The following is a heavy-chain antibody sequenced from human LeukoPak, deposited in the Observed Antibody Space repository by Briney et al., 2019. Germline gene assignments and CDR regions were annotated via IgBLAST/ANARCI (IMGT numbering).Heavy chain of an antibody. CDR1: GGSISSGSYY. CDR2: IYYSGST. CDR3: ASSYCSSTSCYPTTYYYYMDV. J-gene: IGHJ6*03. V-gene: IGHV4-39*01. Sequence: SETLSLTCTVSGGSISSGSYYWGWIRQPPGTGLEWIGSIYYSGSTYYNPSLKSRVTISVDTSKNQFSLKLSSVTAADTAVYYCASSYCSSTSCYPTTYYYYMDVWGKGTTVTISS. D-gene: IGHD2-2*01.